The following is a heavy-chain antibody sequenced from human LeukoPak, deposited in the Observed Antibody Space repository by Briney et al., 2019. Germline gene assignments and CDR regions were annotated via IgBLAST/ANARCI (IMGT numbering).Heavy chain of an antibody. Sequence: GGSLRLSCAASGFTVSSTYMSWVRQAPGKGLEWVSVLYSGGPTCYADSVKGRFTISRDNSKNTVYLQMNSLRAEDTAVYYCAKDSNYDYWGQGTLVTVSS. D-gene: IGHD6-13*01. V-gene: IGHV3-66*02. CDR2: LYSGGPT. J-gene: IGHJ4*02. CDR3: AKDSNYDY. CDR1: GFTVSSTY.